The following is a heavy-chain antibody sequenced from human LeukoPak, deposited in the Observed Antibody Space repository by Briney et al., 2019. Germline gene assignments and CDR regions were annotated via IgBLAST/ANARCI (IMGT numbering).Heavy chain of an antibody. V-gene: IGHV4-59*07. J-gene: IGHJ4*02. CDR1: GGSISSYY. Sequence: SDTVSLTCTVSGGSISSYYWSWVRQPPGKGLEWMGYIYYSGSTNYNPSLKNRVTISVDTSKNQSSLKLSSVTAADTAVYYCARGPHDSSGYYYVTWAYYFDYWGQGTLVTVSS. CDR3: ARGPHDSSGYYYVTWAYYFDY. D-gene: IGHD3-22*01. CDR2: IYYSGST.